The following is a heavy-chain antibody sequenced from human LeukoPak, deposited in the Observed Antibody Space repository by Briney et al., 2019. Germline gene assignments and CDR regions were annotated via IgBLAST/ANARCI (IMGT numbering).Heavy chain of an antibody. Sequence: SETLSLTCTVSGGSISSSSYYWGWIRQPPGKGLEWIGSIYYSGSTYYNPSLKSRVTISVDTSKNQFSLKLSSVTAADTAVYYCARGQPITVPYIVGATGGWFDPWGQGTLVTVSS. CDR2: IYYSGST. CDR1: GGSISSSSYY. V-gene: IGHV4-39*07. J-gene: IGHJ5*02. D-gene: IGHD1-26*01. CDR3: ARGQPITVPYIVGATGGWFDP.